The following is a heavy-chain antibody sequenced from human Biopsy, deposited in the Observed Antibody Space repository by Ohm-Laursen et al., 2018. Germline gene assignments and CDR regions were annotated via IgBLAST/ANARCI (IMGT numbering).Heavy chain of an antibody. CDR3: ARRGSGGRSFDH. D-gene: IGHD2-15*01. V-gene: IGHV4-59*08. J-gene: IGHJ4*02. CDR1: GGSISSFY. Sequence: GTLSLTCAVSGGSISSFYWTWIRQPPGKGPEWIGDISDSGSTNYKPSLKSRVIISVDTSKNQFSLNLSSVTTADTAVYYCARRGSGGRSFDHWGQGTLVTVSS. CDR2: ISDSGST.